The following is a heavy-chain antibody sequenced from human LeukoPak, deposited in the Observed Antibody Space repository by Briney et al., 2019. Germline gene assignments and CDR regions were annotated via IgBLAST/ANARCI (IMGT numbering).Heavy chain of an antibody. CDR1: GYTFTSYY. CDR2: INPNSGGT. Sequence: ASVKVSCKASGYTFTSYYIHWVRQAPGHGLEWMGWINPNSGGTNNAQKFQGRVTMTRDTSISTAYMELSRLRSDDTAVYYCARVLFYSSGNKSNRVDYWGQGTLVTVSS. V-gene: IGHV1-2*02. D-gene: IGHD6-19*01. CDR3: ARVLFYSSGNKSNRVDY. J-gene: IGHJ4*02.